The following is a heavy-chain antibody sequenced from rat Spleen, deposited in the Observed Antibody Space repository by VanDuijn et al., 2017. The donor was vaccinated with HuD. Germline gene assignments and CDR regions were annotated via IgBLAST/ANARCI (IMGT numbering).Heavy chain of an antibody. CDR3: TRANWAPDY. V-gene: IGHV2-15*01. CDR2: IWGDGST. J-gene: IGHJ2*01. Sequence: VQLQESGPGLVQPSQTLSLTCTVSGFSLTSYGVSWVRQPPGKGLEWMGGIWGDGSTKYNSALKSRLSISRDTSKSQVFLKMNSLQTEDTAIYFCTRANWAPDYWGQGVMVTVSS. CDR1: GFSLTSYG. D-gene: IGHD5-1*01.